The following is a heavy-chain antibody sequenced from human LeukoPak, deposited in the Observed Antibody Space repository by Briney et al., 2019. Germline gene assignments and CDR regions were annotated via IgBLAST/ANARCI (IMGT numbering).Heavy chain of an antibody. CDR3: ARSMTAYYVSCDY. Sequence: LRLSCAASGFTFSSDAMSWVRQAPGKGLEGIGSISYTESTYYNPSLKSRVTISVDTSKHQFSLKLSAVSAADTAVYYCARSMTAYYVSCDYWSQGTLVTVSS. CDR1: GFTFSSDAM. V-gene: IGHV4-30-2*03. CDR2: ISYTEST. D-gene: IGHD3-9*01. J-gene: IGHJ4*02.